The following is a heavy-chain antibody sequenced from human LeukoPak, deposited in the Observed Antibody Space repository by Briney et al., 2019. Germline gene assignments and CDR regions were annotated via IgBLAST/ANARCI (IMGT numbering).Heavy chain of an antibody. D-gene: IGHD1-14*01. V-gene: IGHV3-21*01. CDR1: GFTFSSYI. CDR3: TTEHTSQSRGLTFDY. Sequence: GGSLRLSCAASGFTFSSYIMNWVRRAPGKGLEWVSSITSRSSYINYADSVKGRFTISRDNAKNSLYLQMNSLRAEDTALYYCTTEHTSQSRGLTFDYWGQGTLVTVSS. J-gene: IGHJ4*02. CDR2: ITSRSSYI.